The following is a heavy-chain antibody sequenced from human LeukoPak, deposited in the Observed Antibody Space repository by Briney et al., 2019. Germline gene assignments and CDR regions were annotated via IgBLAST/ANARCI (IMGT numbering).Heavy chain of an antibody. CDR1: GFTFSSYA. Sequence: PGRSLRLSCAASGFTFSSYAMHWVRQAPGKGLEWVSYISNSGSSKYYADPVKGRFTISRDNAKISLYLQMNSLRAEDTAVYYCARINRVYGDYTFDYWGQGTLVTVSS. CDR2: ISNSGSSK. J-gene: IGHJ4*02. CDR3: ARINRVYGDYTFDY. D-gene: IGHD4-17*01. V-gene: IGHV3-48*03.